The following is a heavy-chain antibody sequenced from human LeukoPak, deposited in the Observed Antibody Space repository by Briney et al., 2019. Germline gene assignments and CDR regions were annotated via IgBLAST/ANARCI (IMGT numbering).Heavy chain of an antibody. J-gene: IGHJ4*02. CDR2: IYSGGST. CDR3: TRGHWTGYYTDY. V-gene: IGHV3-66*01. D-gene: IGHD3/OR15-3a*01. Sequence: GGSLRLSCAASGFTVSSNYMSWVRQAPGKGLEWVSVIYSGGSTYYADSVKGRFTISRDNSKNTLYLQMNSLETEDTAVYFCTRGHWTGYYTDYWGQGILVTVSS. CDR1: GFTVSSNY.